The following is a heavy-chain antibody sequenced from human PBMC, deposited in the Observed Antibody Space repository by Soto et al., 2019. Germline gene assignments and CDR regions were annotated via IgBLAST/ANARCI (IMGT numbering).Heavy chain of an antibody. J-gene: IGHJ4*02. V-gene: IGHV3-48*02. CDR1: GFTFSSYG. CDR3: ATAYSTSWFPPPTFEY. Sequence: GGSLRLSCAASGFTFSSYGMNWVRQAPGKGLECVSYISSGSGTMYYADSVKGRFTISRDNAKNSLYLLMNSLRDEDTAVYFCATAYSTSWFPPPTFEYWGQGTLVTVSS. D-gene: IGHD6-13*01. CDR2: ISSGSGTM.